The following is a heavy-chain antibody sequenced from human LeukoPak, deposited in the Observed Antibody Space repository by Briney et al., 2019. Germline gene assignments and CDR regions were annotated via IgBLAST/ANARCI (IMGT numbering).Heavy chain of an antibody. Sequence: SQTLSLTCAISGDSVSSNSAAWNWIRQSPSRGLEGLGRTYYRSKGYKDYAVSVKSRITINPDTSKNQFYLQLHSVTPEDKAVYYCARYTEPGPQWIQLWSENYYYYGMDVWGQGTTVTVSS. CDR3: ARYTEPGPQWIQLWSENYYYYGMDV. CDR2: TYYRSKGYK. D-gene: IGHD5-18*01. V-gene: IGHV6-1*01. J-gene: IGHJ6*02. CDR1: GDSVSSNSAA.